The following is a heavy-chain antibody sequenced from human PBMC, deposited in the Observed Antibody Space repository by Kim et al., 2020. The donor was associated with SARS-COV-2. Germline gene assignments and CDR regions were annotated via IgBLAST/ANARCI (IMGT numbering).Heavy chain of an antibody. CDR1: GGTFSSYA. D-gene: IGHD3-22*01. J-gene: IGHJ3*02. Sequence: SVKVSCKASGGTFSSYAISWVRQAPGQGLEWMGGIIPIFGTANYAQKFQGRVTITADESTSTAYMELSSLRSEDTAVYYCARSGRMYYDSSGYHDAFDIWGQGTMVTVSS. V-gene: IGHV1-69*13. CDR3: ARSGRMYYDSSGYHDAFDI. CDR2: IIPIFGTA.